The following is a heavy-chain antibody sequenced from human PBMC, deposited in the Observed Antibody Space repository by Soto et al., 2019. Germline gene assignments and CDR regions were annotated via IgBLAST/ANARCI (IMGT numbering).Heavy chain of an antibody. Sequence: EVQLLESGGGLVQPGGSLRLSCAASGFTFRNYAMSWVRQAPGKGLEWVSSIHGGGGGTYYADSVKGRFTVSRDDSKETLYRQMSSLRVDDTAVYYCAKDAVARNGGWDWFDPWGQGTLVTVAS. CDR3: AKDAVARNGGWDWFDP. CDR2: IHGGGGGT. D-gene: IGHD6-19*01. V-gene: IGHV3-23*01. CDR1: GFTFRNYA. J-gene: IGHJ5*02.